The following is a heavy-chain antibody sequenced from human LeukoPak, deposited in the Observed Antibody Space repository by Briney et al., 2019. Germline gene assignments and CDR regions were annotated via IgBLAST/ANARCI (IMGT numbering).Heavy chain of an antibody. D-gene: IGHD3-9*01. CDR3: ARVRLVTATAEYFQH. CDR2: INPNNGGT. Sequence: ASVKVSCKASGYTFTGYYMHWVRQAPGQGLEWMGWINPNNGGTYYAQKFQGRVTMTRDTSISTAYMELSRLRSDDTAVYYCARVRLVTATAEYFQHWGQGTLVTVSS. J-gene: IGHJ1*01. V-gene: IGHV1-2*02. CDR1: GYTFTGYY.